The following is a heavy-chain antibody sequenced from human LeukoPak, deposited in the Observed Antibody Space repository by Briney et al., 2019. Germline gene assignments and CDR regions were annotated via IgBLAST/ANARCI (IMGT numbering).Heavy chain of an antibody. V-gene: IGHV1-18*01. J-gene: IGHJ5*02. CDR2: INAYNGNT. Sequence: ASVKVSCKASGYTFPSYAISWVRQAPGQGLEWMGWINAYNGNTNYAQKLQGRVTMTTDTSTSTAYMELRSLRSDDTAVYYCARVPCTSATCVNWFDPWGQGTLVTVSS. D-gene: IGHD2-8*02. CDR3: ARVPCTSATCVNWFDP. CDR1: GYTFPSYA.